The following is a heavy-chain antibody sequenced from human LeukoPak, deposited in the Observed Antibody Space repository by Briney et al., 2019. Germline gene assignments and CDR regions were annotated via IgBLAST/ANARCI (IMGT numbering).Heavy chain of an antibody. V-gene: IGHV3-20*04. Sequence: RSGGSLRLSCAASGFTFDDYGMSWVRHAPGKGLEWVSGINWNGGSTGYADSVKGRFTISRDNAKNSLYLQMNSLRAEDTALYYCARRIVGATYFDYWGQGTLVTVSS. D-gene: IGHD1-26*01. J-gene: IGHJ4*02. CDR3: ARRIVGATYFDY. CDR1: GFTFDDYG. CDR2: INWNGGST.